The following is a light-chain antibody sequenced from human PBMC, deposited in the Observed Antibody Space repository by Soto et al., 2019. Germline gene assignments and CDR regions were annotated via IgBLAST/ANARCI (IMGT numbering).Light chain of an antibody. CDR1: QTVRNN. J-gene: IGKJ4*01. CDR3: QPYNNWPLT. V-gene: IGKV3-15*01. CDR2: DTS. Sequence: EIVMTQSPATLSVSPGERATLSCRASQTVRNNYLAWYQHKPGQTPRLLIYDTSTRATGVPARFSGSRSGPEFTLTINSLQSEDFAIYYCQPYNNWPLTFGGGTKVDIK.